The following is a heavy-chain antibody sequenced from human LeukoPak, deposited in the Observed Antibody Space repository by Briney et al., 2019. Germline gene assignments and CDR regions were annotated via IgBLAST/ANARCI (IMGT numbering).Heavy chain of an antibody. CDR3: ARFEAMVSPGFDY. V-gene: IGHV4-59*01. Sequence: SETLSLTCNVSGGSISSYYWSWIRQPPGKGLEWVGYIYYSGSTNYNPSLKSRVTISVDTSKNQFSLKLSSVTAADTAVYYCARFEAMVSPGFDYWGQGTLVTVSS. D-gene: IGHD5-18*01. CDR2: IYYSGST. J-gene: IGHJ4*02. CDR1: GGSISSYY.